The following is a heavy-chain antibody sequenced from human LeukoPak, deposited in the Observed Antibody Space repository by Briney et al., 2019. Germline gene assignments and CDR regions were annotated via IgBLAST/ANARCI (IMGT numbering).Heavy chain of an antibody. CDR1: GYTFTNYY. Sequence: GASVKHSCKASGYTFTNYYIHWVRQAPGQGLEWMGITDPIGGSTNYAQKFQGRVTMTRDTSTSTVYMELSSLRSEDSAVYYCARWTTTYLDYWGQGTLVTVSS. D-gene: IGHD4-11*01. V-gene: IGHV1-46*01. CDR2: TDPIGGST. CDR3: ARWTTTYLDY. J-gene: IGHJ4*02.